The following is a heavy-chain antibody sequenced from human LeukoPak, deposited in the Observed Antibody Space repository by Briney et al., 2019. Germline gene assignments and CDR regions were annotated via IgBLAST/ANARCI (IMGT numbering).Heavy chain of an antibody. J-gene: IGHJ4*02. CDR2: IYYSGST. D-gene: IGHD3-10*01. CDR1: GGSISSGGYY. V-gene: IGHV4-31*03. Sequence: SQTLSLTCTASGGSISSGGYYWSWIRQHPGKGLEWIGYIYYSGSTYYNPSLKSRVTISVDTSKNQFSLKLSSVTAADTAVYYCARAGGHYYGSGSSSNFDYWGQGTLVTVSS. CDR3: ARAGGHYYGSGSSSNFDY.